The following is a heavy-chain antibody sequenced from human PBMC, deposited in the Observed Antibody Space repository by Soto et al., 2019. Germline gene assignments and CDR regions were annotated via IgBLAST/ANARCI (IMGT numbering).Heavy chain of an antibody. CDR3: ARPPRYCSGGSCYSGAFDI. CDR1: GGSISSSSYY. Sequence: SETQSLTCTVSGGSISSSSYYWGWIRQPPGKGLEWIGSIYYSGSTYYNPSLKSRVTISVDTSKNQFSLKLSSVTAADTAVYYCARPPRYCSGGSCYSGAFDIWGQGTMVTVPS. CDR2: IYYSGST. D-gene: IGHD2-15*01. J-gene: IGHJ3*02. V-gene: IGHV4-39*01.